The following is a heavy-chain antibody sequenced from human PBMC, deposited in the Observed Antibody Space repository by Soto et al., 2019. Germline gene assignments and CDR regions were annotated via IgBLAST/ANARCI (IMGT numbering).Heavy chain of an antibody. CDR1: GGSISSYY. J-gene: IGHJ5*02. D-gene: IGHD3-3*01. CDR3: ARVVGVVPNWFDP. CDR2: IYYSGST. Sequence: SETLSLTCTVSGGSISSYYWSWIRQPPGKGLEWIGYIYYSGSTNYNPSLKSRVTISVDTSKNQFSLKLSSVTAADTAVYYCARVVGVVPNWFDPWGQGALVTVSS. V-gene: IGHV4-59*01.